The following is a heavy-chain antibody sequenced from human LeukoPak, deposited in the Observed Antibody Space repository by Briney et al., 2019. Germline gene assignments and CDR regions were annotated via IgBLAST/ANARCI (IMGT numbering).Heavy chain of an antibody. CDR1: GCSISSYY. CDR3: ARVRRGSDSSSDY. CDR2: IYYSGST. Sequence: SETLSLTCTVSGCSISSYYWSWIRQPPGKGLEWIGRIYYSGSTYYNPSLKSRVTISVDTSKNQFSLKLSSVTAADTAVYYCARVRRGSDSSSDYWGQGTLVTVSS. V-gene: IGHV4-59*12. J-gene: IGHJ4*02. D-gene: IGHD6-13*01.